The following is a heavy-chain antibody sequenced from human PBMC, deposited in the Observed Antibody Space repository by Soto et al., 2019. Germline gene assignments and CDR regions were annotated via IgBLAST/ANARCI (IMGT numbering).Heavy chain of an antibody. CDR2: IKSKTDGGTT. CDR3: TTDGVGANREPYYYYGMDV. CDR1: GFTFSNAW. V-gene: IGHV3-15*07. J-gene: IGHJ6*02. Sequence: EVQLVESGGGLVKPGGSLRLSCAASGFTFSNAWMNWVRQAPGKGLEWVGRIKSKTDGGTTDYAAPVKGRFTISRDDSRNXLXPQMNSLKTEDTAVYYCTTDGVGANREPYYYYGMDVWGQGTTVTVSS. D-gene: IGHD1-26*01.